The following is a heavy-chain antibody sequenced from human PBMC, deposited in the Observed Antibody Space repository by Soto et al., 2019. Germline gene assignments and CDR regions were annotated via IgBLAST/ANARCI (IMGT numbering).Heavy chain of an antibody. V-gene: IGHV3-21*01. CDR2: ISSSSSYI. J-gene: IGHJ4*02. CDR1: GFTFSSYN. D-gene: IGHD2-15*01. Sequence: EVQLVESGGGLVKPGGSLRLSCAASGFTFSSYNMNWVRQAPGKGLEWVSYISSSSSYISYADSVKGRFTISRDNAKNSMYLQMKSLRPEDTAVYYCASDWSGGSRYSGGPRIDYWGQGDLFTVSS. CDR3: ASDWSGGSRYSGGPRIDY.